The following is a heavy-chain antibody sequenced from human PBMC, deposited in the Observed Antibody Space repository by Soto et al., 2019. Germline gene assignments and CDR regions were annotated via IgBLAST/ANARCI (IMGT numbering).Heavy chain of an antibody. CDR3: ARERAVVPSFNANIRRKHGMDV. Sequence: ASVKVSCKASGYTFTSYGISWVRQAPGQGLEWMGWISAYNGNTNYAQKLQGRVTMTTDTSTSTAYMELRSLRSDDTAVYYCARERAVVPSFNANIRRKHGMDVWGQGTTVPVSS. CDR2: ISAYNGNT. J-gene: IGHJ6*02. V-gene: IGHV1-18*01. D-gene: IGHD2-2*01. CDR1: GYTFTSYG.